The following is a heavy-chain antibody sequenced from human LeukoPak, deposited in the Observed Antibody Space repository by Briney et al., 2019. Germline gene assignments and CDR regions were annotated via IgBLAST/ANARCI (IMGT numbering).Heavy chain of an antibody. CDR2: FDPEDGET. J-gene: IGHJ4*02. CDR3: ATAVGGVFAPGY. Sequence: ASVKVSCKASGGTFSSYAISWVRQAPGKGLEWMGGFDPEDGETIYAQKFQGRVTMTEDTSTDTAYMELSSLRSEDTAVYYCATAVGGVFAPGYWGQGTLVTVSS. D-gene: IGHD2-8*01. CDR1: GGTFSSYA. V-gene: IGHV1-24*01.